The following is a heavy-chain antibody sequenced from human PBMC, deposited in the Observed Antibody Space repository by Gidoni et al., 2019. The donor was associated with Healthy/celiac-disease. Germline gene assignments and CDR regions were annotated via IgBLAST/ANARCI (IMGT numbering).Heavy chain of an antibody. J-gene: IGHJ4*02. Sequence: QLQLQQWGAGLLKPSETLSLTCAVYGGSCSGYYWSWIRQPPGKGLAWIGELNHSGSTNYNPSLKSRVTISVDTSKNQFSLKLSSVTAADTAVYYCAMRVRGGSGYPSPFDYWGQGTLVTVSS. D-gene: IGHD3-3*01. CDR2: LNHSGST. CDR1: GGSCSGYY. V-gene: IGHV4-34*01. CDR3: AMRVRGGSGYPSPFDY.